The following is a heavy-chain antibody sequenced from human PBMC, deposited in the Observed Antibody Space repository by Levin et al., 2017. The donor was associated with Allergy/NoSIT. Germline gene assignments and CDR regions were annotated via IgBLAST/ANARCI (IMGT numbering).Heavy chain of an antibody. V-gene: IGHV3-30*04. J-gene: IGHJ3*02. CDR1: GFTFSSYA. CDR2: ISYDGSNK. Sequence: GESLKISCAASGFTFSSYAMHWVRQAPGKGLEWVAVISYDGSNKYYADSVKGRFTISRDNSKNTLYLQMNSLRAEDTAVYYCARFHSTLYAFDIWGQGTMVTVSS. D-gene: IGHD6-13*01. CDR3: ARFHSTLYAFDI.